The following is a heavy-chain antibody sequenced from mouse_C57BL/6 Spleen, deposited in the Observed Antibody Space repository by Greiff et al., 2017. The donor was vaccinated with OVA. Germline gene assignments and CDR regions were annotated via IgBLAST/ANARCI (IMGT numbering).Heavy chain of an antibody. CDR1: GFSLTSYG. CDR3: AKIFRSYGSSYGYAMDY. D-gene: IGHD1-1*01. Sequence: VMLVESGPGLVQPSQSLSITCTVSGFSLTSYGVHWVRQSPGKGLEWLGVIWRGGSTDYNAAFMSRLSITKDNSKSQVFFKMNSLQADDTAIYYCAKIFRSYGSSYGYAMDYWGQGTSVTVSS. V-gene: IGHV2-5*01. J-gene: IGHJ4*01. CDR2: IWRGGST.